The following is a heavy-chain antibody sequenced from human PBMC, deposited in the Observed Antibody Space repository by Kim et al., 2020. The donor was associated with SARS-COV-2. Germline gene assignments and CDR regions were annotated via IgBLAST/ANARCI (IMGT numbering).Heavy chain of an antibody. J-gene: IGHJ6*02. CDR2: ISGYNGNT. D-gene: IGHD3-10*01. Sequence: ASVKVSCKTSGYTFTSYGISWVRQAPGQGLEWMGWISGYNGNTNYVQHFQGRVTMTTDTSTSTAYLELRGLRSDDTAVYYCAREKGGRLWFGETSWNHYYYYGMDAWGQGTTVTVS. CDR1: GYTFTSYG. CDR3: AREKGGRLWFGETSWNHYYYYGMDA. V-gene: IGHV1-18*04.